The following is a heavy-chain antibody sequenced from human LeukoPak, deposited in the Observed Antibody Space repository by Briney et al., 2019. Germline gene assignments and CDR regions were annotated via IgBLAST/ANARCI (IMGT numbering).Heavy chain of an antibody. V-gene: IGHV3-21*01. J-gene: IGHJ4*02. D-gene: IGHD3-10*01. CDR2: ISGSSSYI. Sequence: GGSLRLSCAASGFTFSIYSMNWVRQAPGKGLEWVSSISGSSSYIYYSDSVKGRFTISRDNAKNSVYLQMNGLRVEDTAVYYCARSLEEITMQSFAYWGQGTLVTVSS. CDR1: GFTFSIYS. CDR3: ARSLEEITMQSFAY.